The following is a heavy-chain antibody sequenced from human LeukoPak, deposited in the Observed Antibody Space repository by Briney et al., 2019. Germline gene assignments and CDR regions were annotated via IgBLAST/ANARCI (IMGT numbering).Heavy chain of an antibody. Sequence: ASVKVSCKASGYTFTSYGISWVRQAPGQGLEWMGWINTNTGNPTYAQGFTGRFVFSLDTSVSTAYLQISSLKAEDTAVYYCARDLLRYYDFWSGYNWFDPWGQGTLVTVSS. V-gene: IGHV7-4-1*02. CDR3: ARDLLRYYDFWSGYNWFDP. J-gene: IGHJ5*02. D-gene: IGHD3-3*01. CDR1: GYTFTSYG. CDR2: INTNTGNP.